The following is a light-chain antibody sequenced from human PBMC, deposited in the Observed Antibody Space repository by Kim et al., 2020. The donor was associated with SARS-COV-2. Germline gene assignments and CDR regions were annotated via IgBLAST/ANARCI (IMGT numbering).Light chain of an antibody. CDR3: QQLKTYPFT. V-gene: IGKV1-9*01. Sequence: SVGDSVTITCRASQGVSSYVAWYQQEPGKAPKLLMYAASTLQSGVPSRFRGSGSGTEFTLTISSLQPEDFATYYCQQLKTYPFTFGPGTKVDIK. J-gene: IGKJ3*01. CDR1: QGVSSY. CDR2: AAS.